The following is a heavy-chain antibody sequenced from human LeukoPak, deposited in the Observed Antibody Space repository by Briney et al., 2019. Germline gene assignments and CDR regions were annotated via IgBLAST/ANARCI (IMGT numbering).Heavy chain of an antibody. CDR2: IYHSGST. Sequence: SQTLSLTCAVSGGSISSGGYSWSWIRQPPGKGPEWIGYIYHSGSTYYNPSLKSRVTISVDRSKNQFSLKLSSVTAADTAVYYCARAPRTKGWYEGVYFDYWGQGTLVTVSS. V-gene: IGHV4-30-2*01. D-gene: IGHD6-19*01. J-gene: IGHJ4*02. CDR3: ARAPRTKGWYEGVYFDY. CDR1: GGSISSGGYS.